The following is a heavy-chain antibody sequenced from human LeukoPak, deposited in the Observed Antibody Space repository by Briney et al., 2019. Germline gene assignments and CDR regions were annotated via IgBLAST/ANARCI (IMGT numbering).Heavy chain of an antibody. CDR1: GGSISSSSYY. CDR3: ARHGRSLRMTFDY. D-gene: IGHD1-26*01. CDR2: IYYSGST. V-gene: IGHV4-39*01. Sequence: SETLPLTCTVSGGSISSSSYYWGWIRQPPGKGLEWIGSIYYSGSTYYNPSLKSRVTISVDTSKNQFSLKLSSVTAADTAVYYCARHGRSLRMTFDYWGQGTLVTVSS. J-gene: IGHJ4*02.